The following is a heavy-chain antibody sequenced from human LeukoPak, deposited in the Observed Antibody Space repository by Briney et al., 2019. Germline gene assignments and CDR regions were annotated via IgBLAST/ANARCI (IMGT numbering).Heavy chain of an antibody. CDR3: ARGSKMVYAIQAFHY. D-gene: IGHD2-8*01. CDR1: GGTFSSYA. Sequence: PRASVKVSCKASGGTFSSYAISWVRQAPGQGLQWMGGIIPIFGTANYAQKFQGRVTITTDESTSTAYMELSSLRSEDTAVYYCARGSKMVYAIQAFHYWGQGTLVTVSS. V-gene: IGHV1-69*05. J-gene: IGHJ4*02. CDR2: IIPIFGTA.